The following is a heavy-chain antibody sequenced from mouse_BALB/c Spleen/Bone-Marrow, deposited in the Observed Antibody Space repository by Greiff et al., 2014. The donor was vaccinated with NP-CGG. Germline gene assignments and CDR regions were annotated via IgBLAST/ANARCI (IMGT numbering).Heavy chain of an antibody. V-gene: IGHV4-1*02. J-gene: IGHJ1*01. D-gene: IGHD2-3*01. Sequence: EVKLEQSGGGLVQPGGSLKLSCEASGFDFSSYWMGWVQQTPGKGLEWIGEINPDSSTRNYTPSLKDKLIISRDNAKNTLYLQMSKVRSEDTAVYYCGLIGYFRYLDVWGAGTTVTISS. CDR1: GFDFSSYW. CDR3: GLIGYFRYLDV. CDR2: INPDSSTR.